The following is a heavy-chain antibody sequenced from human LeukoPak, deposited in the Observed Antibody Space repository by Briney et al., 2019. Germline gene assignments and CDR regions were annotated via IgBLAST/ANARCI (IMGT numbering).Heavy chain of an antibody. D-gene: IGHD5-12*01. Sequence: SQTLSLTCTVSGGSISSGGYYWSWIRQHPRKGLEWIGYIYYSGSTYYNPSLKSRVTISVDTSKNQFSLKLSSVTAADTAVYYCAIIPGGGYDLFDPWGQGTLVTVSS. V-gene: IGHV4-31*03. J-gene: IGHJ5*02. CDR2: IYYSGST. CDR1: GGSISSGGYY. CDR3: AIIPGGGYDLFDP.